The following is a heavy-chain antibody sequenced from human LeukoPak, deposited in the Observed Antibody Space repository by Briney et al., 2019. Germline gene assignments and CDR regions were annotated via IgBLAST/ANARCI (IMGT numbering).Heavy chain of an antibody. CDR3: ARDRSLIVGALDY. Sequence: SVKVSCKASVGTFSSYAISWVRQAPGQGLEGVGRIIPIFGTANYAQKCQGRVTITTDKSTSTAYMELSSLRSEDTAVYYCARDRSLIVGALDYWGQGTLVTVSS. CDR1: VGTFSSYA. J-gene: IGHJ4*02. V-gene: IGHV1-69*05. CDR2: IIPIFGTA. D-gene: IGHD1-26*01.